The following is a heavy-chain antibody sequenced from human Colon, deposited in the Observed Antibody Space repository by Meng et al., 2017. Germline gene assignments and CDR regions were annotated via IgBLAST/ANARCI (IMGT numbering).Heavy chain of an antibody. Sequence: VQLQESGPGLVKPSETLSLTCAVSGGSISRSDWWSWVRQAPGTGLEWVGRIKSKKDGGTADFAAPVKGRFTISRDDSKNTLYLQMNSLKSEDTAVYYCTTVDGYNELSLYWGQGTLVTVSS. CDR1: GGSISRSDW. CDR3: TTVDGYNELSLY. D-gene: IGHD5-24*01. J-gene: IGHJ4*02. V-gene: IGHV3-15*01. CDR2: IKSKKDGGTA.